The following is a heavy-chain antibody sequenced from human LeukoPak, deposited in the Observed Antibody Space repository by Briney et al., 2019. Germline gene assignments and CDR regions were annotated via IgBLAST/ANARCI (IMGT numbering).Heavy chain of an antibody. CDR2: IYYTGRT. V-gene: IGHV4-59*01. D-gene: IGHD3-16*01. CDR1: GDSITRYY. J-gene: IGHJ4*02. CDR3: ATLPLSGGYFDY. Sequence: PSETLSLTCTVSGDSITRYYWSWVRQPPGKGLEYLGFIYYTGRTNYNPSLKSRVTISVDTSKNQCSLKLSSVTAADTAVYYCATLPLSGGYFDYWGQGTLVTVSS.